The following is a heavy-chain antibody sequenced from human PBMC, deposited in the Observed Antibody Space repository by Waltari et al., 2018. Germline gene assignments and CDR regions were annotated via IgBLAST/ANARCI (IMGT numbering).Heavy chain of an antibody. V-gene: IGHV4-59*01. CDR1: GGSISSYY. Sequence: QVQLQESGPGLLKPSETLSLTCTVSGGSISSYYWSWIRQPPGKGLEWIGYIYYSGSTNYNPSLKSRVTISVDTSKNQFSLKLSSVTAADTAVYYCARGQLELPPFRWFDPWGQGTLVTVSS. D-gene: IGHD1-7*01. J-gene: IGHJ5*02. CDR2: IYYSGST. CDR3: ARGQLELPPFRWFDP.